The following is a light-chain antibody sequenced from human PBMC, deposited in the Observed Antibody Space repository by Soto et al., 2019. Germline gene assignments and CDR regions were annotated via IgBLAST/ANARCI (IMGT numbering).Light chain of an antibody. Sequence: DIQMTQSPSTLSGSVGDRVTITCRASQGISNYLAWYQQRPGKVPKLLIYAASTLQSGVPSRFSGSGSGTDFTLTISSLQPEDVATYYCQKYNSAPTFGQGTKV. J-gene: IGKJ1*01. CDR1: QGISNY. CDR3: QKYNSAPT. V-gene: IGKV1-27*01. CDR2: AAS.